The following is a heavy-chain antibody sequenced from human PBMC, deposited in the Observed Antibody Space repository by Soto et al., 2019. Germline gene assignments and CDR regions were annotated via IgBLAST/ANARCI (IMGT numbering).Heavy chain of an antibody. CDR2: IVVGSGNT. D-gene: IGHD1-20*01. V-gene: IGHV1-58*01. CDR3: AADPYNWNYWFEH. CDR1: GFTFISSA. J-gene: IGHJ5*02. Sequence: SVNLSCKASGFTFISSAVQWVRQARGQRLEWIGWIVVGSGNTNYAQKFQERVTITRDMSTGTAYMELSSLRSEDTAVYYCAADPYNWNYWFEHWGKGTIVTVST.